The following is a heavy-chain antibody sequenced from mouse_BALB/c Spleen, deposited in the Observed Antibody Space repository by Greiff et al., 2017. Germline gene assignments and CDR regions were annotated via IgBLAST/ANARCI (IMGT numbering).Heavy chain of an antibody. CDR1: GYTFTDYN. D-gene: IGHD2-1*01. J-gene: IGHJ4*01. V-gene: IGHV1-18*01. CDR2: INPSNGGT. Sequence: EVQLQQSGPELVKPGASVKTPCKASGYTFTDYNMDWVKQRPGQGLEWIGEINPSNGGTNFNEKFKSKATLTVDKSSSTAYMQLSSLTSEDSAVYYCSRLDGNFSNYYAMDYWGQGTSGTVSS. CDR3: SRLDGNFSNYYAMDY.